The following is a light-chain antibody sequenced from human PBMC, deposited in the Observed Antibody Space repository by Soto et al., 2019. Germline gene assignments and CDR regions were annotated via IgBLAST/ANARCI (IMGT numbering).Light chain of an antibody. J-gene: IGKJ1*01. CDR3: HHGGSSHV. CDR2: DAS. V-gene: IGKV3-20*01. Sequence: EIVLTQSPGTLSLSPGERATLSCRASQSLSSNSLAWYQQKPGQAPRLLIFDASFRATGIPDRFSGSRSGTDFPLTISSLEHEDFALYYCHHGGSSHVFGQGTNVEIK. CDR1: QSLSSNS.